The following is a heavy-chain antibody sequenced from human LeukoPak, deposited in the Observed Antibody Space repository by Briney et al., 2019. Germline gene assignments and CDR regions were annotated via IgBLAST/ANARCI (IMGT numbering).Heavy chain of an antibody. V-gene: IGHV1-69*05. D-gene: IGHD6-13*01. CDR1: GGTFSHYA. J-gene: IGHJ3*02. CDR2: IIPIFGTA. CDR3: AKDRASSSWSRDAFDI. Sequence: ASVKVSCKASGGTFSHYAISGVRQAPGQGLEWMGGIIPIFGTANYAQKFQGRVTITTDESTSTVYMEVSSVRFENTAVYYCAKDRASSSWSRDAFDIWRQGTVVTVSS.